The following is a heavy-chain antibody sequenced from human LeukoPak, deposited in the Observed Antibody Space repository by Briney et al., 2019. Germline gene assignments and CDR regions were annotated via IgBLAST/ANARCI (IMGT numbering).Heavy chain of an antibody. CDR3: ARQRLDGDILGFDW. Sequence: PSETMSLTCNVSGASISGHYWSWIRHPAGKSLEWIGRIHTSGSPIYNPSLSSRVTMSVDTSKGQFSLTMNSLTAADTAIYYCARQRLDGDILGFDWWGQRTLVTVSS. CDR1: GASISGHY. CDR2: IHTSGSP. V-gene: IGHV4-4*07. D-gene: IGHD2-21*01. J-gene: IGHJ4*02.